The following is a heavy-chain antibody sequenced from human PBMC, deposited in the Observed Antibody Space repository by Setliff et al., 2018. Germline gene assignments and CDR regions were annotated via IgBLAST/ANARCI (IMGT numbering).Heavy chain of an antibody. J-gene: IGHJ6*02. CDR2: IKTFSFKA. CDR1: GYTFVNYG. Sequence: ASVKVSCKASGYTFVNYGINWVRQAPGQGLEWVGWIKTFSFKANYAQKPQDRVTITTDTSTATVYMELRGLRSDDTATYYCARFRVSSGGYNYYAMDVWGQGTTVTVSS. V-gene: IGHV1-18*01. CDR3: ARFRVSSGGYNYYAMDV. D-gene: IGHD1-26*01.